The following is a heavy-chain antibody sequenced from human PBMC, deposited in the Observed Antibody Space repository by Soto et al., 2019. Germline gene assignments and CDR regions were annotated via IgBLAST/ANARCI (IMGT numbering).Heavy chain of an antibody. CDR3: TTLSVI. CDR1: GFTFSGSA. Sequence: EVQLVESGGGLVQPGGSPKLSCVASGFTFSGSAMHWVRQASGKGLEWFGRIGSKANSYATAYAASVKGRFIISRDDSKNTAYLQMNSLKTEDTAVYYCTTLSVIWGQGTMVTVSS. J-gene: IGHJ3*02. CDR2: IGSKANSYAT. V-gene: IGHV3-73*01. D-gene: IGHD2-8*01.